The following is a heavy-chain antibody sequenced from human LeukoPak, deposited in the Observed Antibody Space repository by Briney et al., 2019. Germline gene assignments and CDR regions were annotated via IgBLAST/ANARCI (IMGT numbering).Heavy chain of an antibody. CDR2: ISYDGSNK. Sequence: GGSLRLSCAASGFTFSSYGMHWVRQAPGKGLEWVAVISYDGSNKYYADSVKGRFTISRDNSKNTLYLQMNSLRAEDTAVYYCAIPGGVAGTTQGYWGQGTLVTVSS. V-gene: IGHV3-30*03. J-gene: IGHJ4*02. CDR1: GFTFSSYG. CDR3: AIPGGVAGTTQGY. D-gene: IGHD6-19*01.